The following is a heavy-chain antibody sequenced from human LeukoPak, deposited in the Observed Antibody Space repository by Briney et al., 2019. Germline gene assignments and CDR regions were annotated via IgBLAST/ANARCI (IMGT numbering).Heavy chain of an antibody. CDR1: GFTFSSYW. CDR3: AGGRDVYRY. CDR2: IKQDGSEK. Sequence: GGSLRLSCAASGFTFSSYWMTWVRQAPGKGLEWVANIKQDGSEKYYVDSVKGRFTISRDNAKNSLYLQMNSLRAEDTPVYYCAGGRDVYRYWGQGTLVTVSS. V-gene: IGHV3-7*01. J-gene: IGHJ4*02. D-gene: IGHD5-24*01.